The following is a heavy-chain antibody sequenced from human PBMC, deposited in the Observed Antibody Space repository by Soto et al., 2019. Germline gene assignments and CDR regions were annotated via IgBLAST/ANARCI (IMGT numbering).Heavy chain of an antibody. CDR3: ARAIAAAPYYYYYMDV. Sequence: QVQLVQSGAEVKKTGSSVKVSCKASGGTFSSYTISWVRQAAGQGLEWMGRIIPILGIANYAQKFQGRVTITADKSTSTAYMELSSLRSEDTAVYYCARAIAAAPYYYYYMDVWGKGTTVTVSS. CDR1: GGTFSSYT. CDR2: IIPILGIA. D-gene: IGHD6-6*01. V-gene: IGHV1-69*02. J-gene: IGHJ6*03.